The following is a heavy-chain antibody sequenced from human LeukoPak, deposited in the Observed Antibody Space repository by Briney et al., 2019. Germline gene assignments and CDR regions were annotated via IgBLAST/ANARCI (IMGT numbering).Heavy chain of an antibody. CDR3: ASEWGYGSGSLTIKVKPGY. CDR2: IWYDGSNK. CDR1: GFTFSSYG. J-gene: IGHJ4*02. V-gene: IGHV3-33*01. Sequence: GGSLRLSCAASGFTFSSYGMHWVRQAPGKGLEWVAVIWYDGSNKYYADSVKGRFTISRDNSKNTLYLQMNSLRAEDTAVYYCASEWGYGSGSLTIKVKPGYWGQGTLVTVSS. D-gene: IGHD3-10*01.